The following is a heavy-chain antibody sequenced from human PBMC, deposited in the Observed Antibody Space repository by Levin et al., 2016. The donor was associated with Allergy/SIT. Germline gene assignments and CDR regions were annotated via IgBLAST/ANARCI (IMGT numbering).Heavy chain of an antibody. J-gene: IGHJ4*02. Sequence: WVRQAPGQGLEWMGWINPNSGGTNYAQKFQGRVTMTRDTSISTAYMELSRLRSDDTAVYYCARVQTTWYYDSSGYLYWGQGTLVTVSS. V-gene: IGHV1-2*02. CDR3: ARVQTTWYYDSSGYLY. CDR2: INPNSGGT. D-gene: IGHD3-22*01.